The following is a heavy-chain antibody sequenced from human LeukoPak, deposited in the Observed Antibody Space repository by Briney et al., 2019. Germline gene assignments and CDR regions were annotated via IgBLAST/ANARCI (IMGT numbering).Heavy chain of an antibody. CDR3: AREDGYCSGGNCYSYFDS. V-gene: IGHV3-7*01. D-gene: IGHD2-15*01. Sequence: PGRSLRLSCAASGFTFSSYGMHWVRQAPGKGLEWVANIKQDGSEKYYVDSVKGRFTITRDNTRNSLFLQMYSLRAEDTAVYLCAREDGYCSGGNCYSYFDSWGQGTLVTVSS. CDR2: IKQDGSEK. CDR1: GFTFSSYG. J-gene: IGHJ4*02.